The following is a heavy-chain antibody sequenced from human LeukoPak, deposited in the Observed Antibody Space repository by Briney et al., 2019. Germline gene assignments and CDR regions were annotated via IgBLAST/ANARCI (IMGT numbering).Heavy chain of an antibody. Sequence: WIAYIYYSGSTNYNPSLKSRVTISVDTSKNQFSLKLSSVTAADTAVYYCARGDYGDAPVDYWGQGTLVTVSS. D-gene: IGHD4-17*01. V-gene: IGHV4-59*09. J-gene: IGHJ4*02. CDR3: ARGDYGDAPVDY. CDR2: IYYSGST.